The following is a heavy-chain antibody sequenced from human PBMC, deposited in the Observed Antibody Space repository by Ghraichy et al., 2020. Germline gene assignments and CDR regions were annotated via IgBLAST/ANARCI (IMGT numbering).Heavy chain of an antibody. V-gene: IGHV1-69*04. D-gene: IGHD3-22*01. J-gene: IGHJ4*02. CDR3: ARDSYYYYDSSGYSSFDY. Sequence: SVKVSCKASGGTFSSYTISWVRQAPGQGLEWMGRIIPILGIANYAQKFQGRVTITADKSTSTAYMELSSLRSEDTAVYYCARDSYYYYDSSGYSSFDYWGQGTLVTVSS. CDR1: GGTFSSYT. CDR2: IIPILGIA.